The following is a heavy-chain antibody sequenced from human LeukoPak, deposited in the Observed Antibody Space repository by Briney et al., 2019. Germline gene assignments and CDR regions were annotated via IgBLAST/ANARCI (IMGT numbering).Heavy chain of an antibody. Sequence: SGTLSPTCAVSGGSISSSNWWSWVRQPPGKGLEWIGEIYHSGSTNYNPSLKSRVTISVDKSKNQFSLKLSSVTAADTAVYYCATMGDTVTTDDYWGQGTLVTVSS. D-gene: IGHD4-17*01. CDR3: ATMGDTVTTDDY. V-gene: IGHV4-4*02. J-gene: IGHJ4*02. CDR1: GGSISSSNW. CDR2: IYHSGST.